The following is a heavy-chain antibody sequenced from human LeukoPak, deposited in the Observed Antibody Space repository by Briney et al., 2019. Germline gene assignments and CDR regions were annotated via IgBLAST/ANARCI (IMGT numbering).Heavy chain of an antibody. CDR1: GFAFSSYA. J-gene: IGHJ4*02. D-gene: IGHD6-13*01. Sequence: PGGSLRLSCAASGFAFSSYAMSWVRQAPGKGLEWVSAISGSGGSTYYADSVKGRFTISRDNSKNTLYLQMNSLRAEDTAVYYCAKARSEQLVLFDWGQGTLVTVSS. V-gene: IGHV3-23*01. CDR2: ISGSGGST. CDR3: AKARSEQLVLFD.